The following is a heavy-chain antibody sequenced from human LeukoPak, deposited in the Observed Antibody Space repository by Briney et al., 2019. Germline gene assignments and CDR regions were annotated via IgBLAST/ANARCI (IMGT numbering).Heavy chain of an antibody. D-gene: IGHD4-17*01. J-gene: IGHJ4*02. V-gene: IGHV1-18*01. CDR3: ARPYGDEYYFDY. CDR1: GYTFSNYD. Sequence: ASVKVSCKASGYTFSNYDINWVRQAPGQGLEWMGWISAYNGNTNYAQKLQGRVTMTTDTSTSTAYMELRSLRSDDTAMYYCARPYGDEYYFDYWGQGTLVTVSS. CDR2: ISAYNGNT.